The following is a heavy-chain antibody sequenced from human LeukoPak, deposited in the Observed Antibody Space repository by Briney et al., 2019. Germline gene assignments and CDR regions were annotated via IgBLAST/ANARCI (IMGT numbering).Heavy chain of an antibody. CDR1: GGSLSSYP. D-gene: IGHD5-12*01. J-gene: IGHJ5*02. Sequence: SVKVSCKASGGSLSSYPISWVRQAPGQGLEWMGRIIPVVGLIDYAQKFQGRVTLTADMSTTTVYMELNSLTSDDTAVYYCARPSVAWFDPWGQGTLVTVSS. CDR2: IIPVVGLI. CDR3: ARPSVAWFDP. V-gene: IGHV1-69*02.